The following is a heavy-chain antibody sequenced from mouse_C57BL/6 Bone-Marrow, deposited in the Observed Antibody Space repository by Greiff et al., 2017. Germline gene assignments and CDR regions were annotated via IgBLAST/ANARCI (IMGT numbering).Heavy chain of an antibody. V-gene: IGHV7-3*01. CDR3: ARLDSSGYIPYAMDY. D-gene: IGHD3-2*02. J-gene: IGHJ4*01. Sequence: DVNLVESGGGLVQPGGSLSLSCAASGFTFTDYYMSWVRQPPGKALEWLGFIRNKANGYTTEYSASVKGRFTISRDNSQSILYLQMNALRAEDSATYYCARLDSSGYIPYAMDYWGQGTSVTVSS. CDR2: IRNKANGYTT. CDR1: GFTFTDYY.